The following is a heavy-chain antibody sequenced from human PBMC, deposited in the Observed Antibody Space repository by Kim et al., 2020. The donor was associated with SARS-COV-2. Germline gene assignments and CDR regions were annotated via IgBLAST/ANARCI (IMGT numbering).Heavy chain of an antibody. J-gene: IGHJ3*02. Sequence: GGSLRLSCAVSGFSFSNFAMYWVRRAPGRGLEWVSSITGGGGSTYHRDSVRGRFTIGRDNSKNTVFLQMNRLNVDDTAVYYCVKGRTGFFDSSGSAFDSWGQGAVVTVS. CDR1: GFSFSNFA. CDR2: ITGGGGST. CDR3: VKGRTGFFDSSGSAFDS. V-gene: IGHV3-23*02. D-gene: IGHD6-25*01.